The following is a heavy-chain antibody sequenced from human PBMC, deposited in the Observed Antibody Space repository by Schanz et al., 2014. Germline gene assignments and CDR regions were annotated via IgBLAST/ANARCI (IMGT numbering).Heavy chain of an antibody. CDR1: GFTFSSYA. V-gene: IGHV3-21*04. J-gene: IGHJ4*02. D-gene: IGHD6-13*01. CDR2: ISYGTSYI. Sequence: EVQLVESGGGWVQPGGSLRLSCAASGFTFSSYAMSWVRQAPGMGLEWVSSISYGTSYIYYAESVKGRFTISRDNAKNSLYLQMSSLRAEDTAVYYCAKSQGSSFDSWGQGTLVTVSS. CDR3: AKSQGSSFDS.